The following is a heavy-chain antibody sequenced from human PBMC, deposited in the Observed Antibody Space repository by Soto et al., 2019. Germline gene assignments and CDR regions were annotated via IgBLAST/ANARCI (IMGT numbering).Heavy chain of an antibody. CDR2: IYNSGST. V-gene: IGHV4-59*13. J-gene: IGHJ4*02. CDR3: ARLNRFNWIPNYFDY. D-gene: IGHD1-20*01. Sequence: SETLSLTCTVSGGSISSYYWSWIRQSPGKGLEWIGYIYNSGSTNYNPSLKSRVSISVDTSKNLFSLKLRSVTAAETAVYYCARLNRFNWIPNYFDYWGQGTLVTVSS. CDR1: GGSISSYY.